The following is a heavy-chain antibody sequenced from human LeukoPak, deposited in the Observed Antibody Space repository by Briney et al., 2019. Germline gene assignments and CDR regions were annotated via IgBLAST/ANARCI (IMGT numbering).Heavy chain of an antibody. J-gene: IGHJ4*02. CDR2: IFTGGST. CDR1: GGSITSYY. V-gene: IGHV4-4*07. D-gene: IGHD5-18*01. CDR3: ARDRGNNYGFTYDF. Sequence: PSETLSLTCTVSGGSITSYYWNWIRQPPGKGLEWIGRIFTGGSTNYSPSLRSRVTMSVDTSKNQFALKLISVTAADTAVYYCARDRGNNYGFTYDFWGQGTLVTVSS.